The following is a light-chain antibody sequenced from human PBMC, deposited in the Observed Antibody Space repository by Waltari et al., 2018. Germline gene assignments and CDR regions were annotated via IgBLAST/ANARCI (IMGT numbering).Light chain of an antibody. CDR3: QQYGSLPWT. V-gene: IGKV3-20*01. Sequence: EVVLTQSLGTLSLSPGERATLSGRASQYVTNGYLAWYQQKPGQAPSLLIFDASIRATGIPDRFSGSGSGTDFTLTITRLEPEDFAVYHCQQYGSLPWTFGQGTKVEMK. J-gene: IGKJ1*01. CDR2: DAS. CDR1: QYVTNGY.